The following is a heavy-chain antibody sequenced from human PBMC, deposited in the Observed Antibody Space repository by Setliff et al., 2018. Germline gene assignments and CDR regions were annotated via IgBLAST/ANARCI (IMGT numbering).Heavy chain of an antibody. D-gene: IGHD3-22*01. V-gene: IGHV1-69*13. CDR1: GGTFSSYA. CDR3: ARPTSPRYYYDSSGYYLNDAFDI. Sequence: SVKVSCKASGGTFSSYAISWVRQAPGQGLEWMGGIIPIFGTANYAQKFQGRVTITADESTSTAYMELSSLRSEDTAVYYCARPTSPRYYYDSSGYYLNDAFDIWGQGTMVTVSS. J-gene: IGHJ3*02. CDR2: IIPIFGTA.